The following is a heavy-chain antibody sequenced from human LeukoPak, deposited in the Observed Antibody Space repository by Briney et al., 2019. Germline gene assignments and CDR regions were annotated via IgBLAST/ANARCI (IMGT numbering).Heavy chain of an antibody. CDR2: IRYDGSNK. J-gene: IGHJ4*02. D-gene: IGHD2-21*02. CDR3: AKDPEAYCGAGCYSGRPDY. CDR1: GFTFSSYG. Sequence: SGGSLRLSCAASGFTFSSYGMHWVRQAPGKGLEWVAFIRYDGSNKNHVDSVKGRFTISRDNSKNTLYLQMNSLRDEDTAVYYCAKDPEAYCGAGCYSGRPDYWGQGTLVTVSS. V-gene: IGHV3-30*02.